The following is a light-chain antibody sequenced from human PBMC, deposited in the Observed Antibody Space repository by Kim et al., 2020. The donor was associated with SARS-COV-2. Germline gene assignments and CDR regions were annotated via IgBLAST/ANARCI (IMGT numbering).Light chain of an antibody. Sequence: DIQVTQSPSSLSASVGDRVTITCQASQDITKYLNWYQKKPGKAPKLLIYDSSNLETGVPSRFSGSGSGTYFTFTISSLQPEDFATYYCQRYDKFAGGTKVDIK. CDR1: QDITKY. CDR2: DSS. CDR3: QRYDK. V-gene: IGKV1-33*01. J-gene: IGKJ4*02.